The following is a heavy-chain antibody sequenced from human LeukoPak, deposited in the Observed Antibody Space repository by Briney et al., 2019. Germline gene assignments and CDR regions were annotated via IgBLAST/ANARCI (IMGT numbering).Heavy chain of an antibody. Sequence: GSSLRLSCAASGFTFLKYGMHWVRQAPGKGLEWVALTLWDGNNKYYADSVRGRFTISRDNSKNTLYLQMNSRRAEDTAVYYCTYFGYWGQGTLVTVSS. J-gene: IGHJ4*02. CDR2: TLWDGNNK. V-gene: IGHV3-33*01. CDR1: GFTFLKYG. CDR3: TYFGY.